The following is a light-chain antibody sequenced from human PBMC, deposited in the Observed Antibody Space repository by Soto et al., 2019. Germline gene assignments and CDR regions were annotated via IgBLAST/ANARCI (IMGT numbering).Light chain of an antibody. Sequence: QSVLTQPPSVSGAPGQRVTISCTGSSSNIGAGYDVHWYQQLPGTAPKLLIYGNSNRPSGVPDRFSGSKSGTSASLAITGLQAEDEAEYYCQSYGSSRNGVIFGGGTKLTVL. CDR1: SSNIGAGYD. CDR2: GNS. CDR3: QSYGSSRNGVI. J-gene: IGLJ2*01. V-gene: IGLV1-40*01.